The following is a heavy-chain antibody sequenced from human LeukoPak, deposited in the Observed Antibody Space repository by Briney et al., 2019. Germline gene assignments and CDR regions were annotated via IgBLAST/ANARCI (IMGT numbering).Heavy chain of an antibody. CDR1: GGTFSSYA. Sequence: SVKVSCKASGGTFSSYAISWVRQAPGQGLEWMGGLIPIFGTANYAQKFQGRVTITADESTSTAYMELSSLRSEDTAVYYCARSGSYCSSTSCYIPPSIWGQGTLVTVSS. CDR2: LIPIFGTA. V-gene: IGHV1-69*13. CDR3: ARSGSYCSSTSCYIPPSI. D-gene: IGHD2-2*02. J-gene: IGHJ4*02.